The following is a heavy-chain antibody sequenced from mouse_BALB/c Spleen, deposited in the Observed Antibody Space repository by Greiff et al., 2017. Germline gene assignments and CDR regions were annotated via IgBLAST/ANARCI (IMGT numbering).Heavy chain of an antibody. CDR1: GFTFSSYA. Sequence: EVQLVESGGGLVKPGGSLKLSCAASGFTFSSYAMSWVRQSPEKRLEWVAEISSGGSYTYYPDTVTGRFTISRDNAKNTLYLEMSSLRSEDTAMYYCARDRGGYDSWFAYWGQGTLVTVSA. CDR2: ISSGGSYT. D-gene: IGHD2-2*01. J-gene: IGHJ3*01. CDR3: ARDRGGYDSWFAY. V-gene: IGHV5-9-4*01.